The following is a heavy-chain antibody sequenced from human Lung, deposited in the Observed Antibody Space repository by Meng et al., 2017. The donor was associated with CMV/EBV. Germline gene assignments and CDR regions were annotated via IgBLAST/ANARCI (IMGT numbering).Heavy chain of an antibody. J-gene: IGHJ1*01. D-gene: IGHD3-10*01. V-gene: IGHV4-4*02. CDR3: LRRSGGSV. CDR1: GDSITNHNW. CDR2: IPHRGSS. Sequence: QVPLRESGPALVKPSDTLSLTCDVSGDSITNHNWWAWVRQPPGKGLEWIGEIPHRGSSAYNPSLKSRVSMSIDKSKNQFSLKLTSVTAADTAVYHCLRRSGGSVWGQGTLVTVSS.